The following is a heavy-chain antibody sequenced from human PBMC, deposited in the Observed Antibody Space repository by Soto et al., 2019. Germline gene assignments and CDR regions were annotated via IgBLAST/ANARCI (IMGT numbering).Heavy chain of an antibody. D-gene: IGHD3-22*01. CDR3: ARVVDYYDSSGPPYYFDY. V-gene: IGHV4-59*01. CDR2: IYYSGST. J-gene: IGHJ4*02. CDR1: GGSISSYY. Sequence: SETLSLTCTVSGGSISSYYWSWIRQPPGKGLEWIGYIYYSGSTNYNPSLKSRVTISVDTSKNQFSLKLSSVTAADTAVYYCARVVDYYDSSGPPYYFDYWGQGTLVTVSS.